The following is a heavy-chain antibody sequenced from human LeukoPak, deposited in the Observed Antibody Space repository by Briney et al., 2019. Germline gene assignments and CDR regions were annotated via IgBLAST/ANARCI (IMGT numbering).Heavy chain of an antibody. CDR1: GYTFTGYY. CDR2: INPNSGGT. D-gene: IGHD6-6*01. J-gene: IGHJ4*02. V-gene: IGHV1-2*02. CDR3: ARAHYSSSLYFDY. Sequence: ASVKASCKAAGYTFTGYYMHWVRQALGQCLKWMGWINPNSGGTNYAQKFQGRVTMTRDTSISTAYMELSRLRSDDTAVYYCARAHYSSSLYFDYWGQGTLVTVSS.